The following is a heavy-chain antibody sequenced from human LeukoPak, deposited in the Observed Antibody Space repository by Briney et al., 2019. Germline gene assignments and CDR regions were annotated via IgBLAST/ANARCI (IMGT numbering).Heavy chain of an antibody. V-gene: IGHV6-1*01. D-gene: IGHD2-2*03. CDR1: GNSVSSNSDA. CDR3: ARENHGFVT. J-gene: IGHJ5*02. CDR2: TYYRSKWFN. Sequence: SQTLSLTCAISGNSVSSNSDAWNWIRQSPSRGLEWLGRTYYRSKWFNDYAVSVKSRITISPDTSKNQFSLHLNSVTPEDTAVYYCARENHGFVTWGQGILDTVSS.